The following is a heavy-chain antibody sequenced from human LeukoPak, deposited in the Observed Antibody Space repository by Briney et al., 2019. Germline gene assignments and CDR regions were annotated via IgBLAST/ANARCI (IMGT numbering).Heavy chain of an antibody. J-gene: IGHJ4*02. Sequence: GGSLRLSCEASGFTFNSYWMSWVRQAPGKGLEWVADINEDGSTIYYVNSVKGRFTISRDNAKNSLSLQLNTLRAEDRAVYYCARWSYVSGTWFLDSWGQGALVAVSS. CDR3: ARWSYVSGTWFLDS. V-gene: IGHV3-7*05. CDR2: INEDGSTI. CDR1: GFTFNSYW. D-gene: IGHD3-10*01.